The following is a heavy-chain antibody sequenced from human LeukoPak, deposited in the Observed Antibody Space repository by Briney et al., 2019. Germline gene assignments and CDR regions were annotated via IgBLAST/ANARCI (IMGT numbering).Heavy chain of an antibody. CDR3: ARDNRRHYTSGPNPDSLH. CDR2: INHNGNVN. Sequence: GGSLRLSCAASGFTFSSYWMNWARQAPGKGLEWVASINHNGNVNYYVDSVKGRFTISRDNAKNSLYLQMNSLRVEDTAFYYCARDNRRHYTSGPNPDSLHWGQGALVTVSS. D-gene: IGHD6-19*01. V-gene: IGHV3-7*03. J-gene: IGHJ4*02. CDR1: GFTFSSYW.